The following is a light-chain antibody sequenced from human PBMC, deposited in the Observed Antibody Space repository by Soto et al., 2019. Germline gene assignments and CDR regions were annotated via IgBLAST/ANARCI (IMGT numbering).Light chain of an antibody. Sequence: EIVLTQSPGTLSLSPGERATLSFRASQSVSSSYLAWYQQKPGQAPRLLIYGASSRATGIPDRFSGSGSGTDFTLTISRLEPEDFAVYYCQQYGSSPFWTFGQGTKVDI. V-gene: IGKV3-20*01. J-gene: IGKJ1*01. CDR3: QQYGSSPFWT. CDR2: GAS. CDR1: QSVSSSY.